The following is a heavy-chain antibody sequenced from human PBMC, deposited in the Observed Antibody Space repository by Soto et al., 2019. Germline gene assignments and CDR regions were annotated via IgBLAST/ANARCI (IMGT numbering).Heavy chain of an antibody. Sequence: EVQLVESGGGLVQPGGSLRLSCAASGFTFSSYWMSWVRQAPGKGLEWVANIKQDGSEKYYVDSVKGRFTISRDNAKNSLSLQMNSLRAEVTAVYYCARSYSSGWFFWFDPWGQGTLVTVSS. CDR3: ARSYSSGWFFWFDP. V-gene: IGHV3-7*03. CDR1: GFTFSSYW. J-gene: IGHJ5*02. CDR2: IKQDGSEK. D-gene: IGHD6-19*01.